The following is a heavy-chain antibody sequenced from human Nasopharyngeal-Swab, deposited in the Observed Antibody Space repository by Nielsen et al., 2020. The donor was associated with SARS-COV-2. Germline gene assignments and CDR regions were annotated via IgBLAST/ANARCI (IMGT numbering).Heavy chain of an antibody. J-gene: IGHJ4*02. CDR2: ISSSGSTI. CDR3: ARDFWATVVNPVGY. Sequence: SLKISCAASGFTFSDYYISWIRQAPGKGLEWVSYISSSGSTIYYADSVKGRFTISRDNAKNSLYLQMNSLRAEDTAVYYCARDFWATVVNPVGYWGQGTLVTVSS. CDR1: GFTFSDYY. V-gene: IGHV3-11*01. D-gene: IGHD4-23*01.